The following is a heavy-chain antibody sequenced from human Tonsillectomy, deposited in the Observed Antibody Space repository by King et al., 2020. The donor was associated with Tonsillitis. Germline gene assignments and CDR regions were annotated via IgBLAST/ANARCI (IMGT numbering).Heavy chain of an antibody. Sequence: VQLVESGGGLVQPGGSLRLSCAASGFTFSSYAMSWVRQAPGKGLEWVSAVSGSGGSTYDVDSVKGRLTISRDNSKNTLHLQMNSLRAEDTAVYYCAKDVAVAGGVLYFDYWGQGTLVTVSS. V-gene: IGHV3-23*04. D-gene: IGHD6-19*01. CDR3: AKDVAVAGGVLYFDY. CDR1: GFTFSSYA. J-gene: IGHJ4*02. CDR2: VSGSGGST.